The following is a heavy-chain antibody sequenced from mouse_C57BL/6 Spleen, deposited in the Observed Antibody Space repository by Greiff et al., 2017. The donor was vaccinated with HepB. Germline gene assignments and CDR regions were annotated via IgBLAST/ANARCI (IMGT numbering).Heavy chain of an antibody. Sequence: EVKLVESEGGLVQPGSSMKLSCTASGFTFSDYYMAWVRQVPEKGLEWVANINYDGSSTYYLDSLKSRFIISRDNAKNILYLQMSSLKSEDTATYYYARDQGEFITTVVANWYFDVWGTGTTVTVSS. J-gene: IGHJ1*03. CDR1: GFTFSDYY. V-gene: IGHV5-16*01. CDR2: INYDGSST. CDR3: ARDQGEFITTVVANWYFDV. D-gene: IGHD1-1*01.